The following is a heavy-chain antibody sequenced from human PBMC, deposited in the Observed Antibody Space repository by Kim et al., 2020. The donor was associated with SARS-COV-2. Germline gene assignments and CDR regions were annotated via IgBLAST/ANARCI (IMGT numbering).Heavy chain of an antibody. Sequence: GGSLRLSCAASGFIVTNHYLTWVRQAPGKGLEWVSFIRIDGTTYYSDAVRGRLTISSSTSANTLYLQMNNMRAEDTAIYFCRRCHWGNTPSWGQGTRVTISS. CDR2: IRIDGTT. D-gene: IGHD7-27*01. CDR3: RRCHWGNTPS. V-gene: IGHV3-53*01. CDR1: GFIVTNHY. J-gene: IGHJ5*02.